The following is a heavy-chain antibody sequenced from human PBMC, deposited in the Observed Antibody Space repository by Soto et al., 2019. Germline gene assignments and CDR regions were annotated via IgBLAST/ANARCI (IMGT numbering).Heavy chain of an antibody. CDR3: AKHDFWTLYNTGLDS. Sequence: GGSLRLSCAASRFTFSRYSMSWVRQAPGKGLQWVSGISGSGGDTKGADSVKGRFTISRDNFKNILYLQMNSLRAEDTAVYYCAKHDFWTLYNTGLDSWGQGTLVTVSS. D-gene: IGHD3-3*01. CDR1: RFTFSRYS. J-gene: IGHJ4*02. CDR2: ISGSGGDT. V-gene: IGHV3-23*01.